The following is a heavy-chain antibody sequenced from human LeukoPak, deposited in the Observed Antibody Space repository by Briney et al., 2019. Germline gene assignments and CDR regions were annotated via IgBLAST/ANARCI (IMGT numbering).Heavy chain of an antibody. J-gene: IGHJ4*02. V-gene: IGHV4-59*08. D-gene: IGHD6-13*01. CDR1: GGSISSYY. CDR2: IYYSGST. Sequence: KTSETLSLTCTVSGGSISSYYWSWIRQPPGEGLEWIGYIYYSGSTNYNPSLKSRVTISVDTSKNQFSLKLSSVTAADTAVYYCARGGYTFSLDYWGQGTLVTVSS. CDR3: ARGGYTFSLDY.